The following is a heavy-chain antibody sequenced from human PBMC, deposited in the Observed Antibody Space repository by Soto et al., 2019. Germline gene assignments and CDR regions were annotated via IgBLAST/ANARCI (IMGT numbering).Heavy chain of an antibody. CDR3: ARWGANTAMENYYYYYGMDV. D-gene: IGHD5-18*01. J-gene: IGHJ6*02. Sequence: ASVKVSCKASGYTFTGYYMHWVRQAPGQGLEWMGWINPNSGVTNYAQKFQGWVTMTRDTSISTAYMELSRLRSDDTAVYYCARWGANTAMENYYYYYGMDVWGQGTTVTVSS. CDR2: INPNSGVT. V-gene: IGHV1-2*04. CDR1: GYTFTGYY.